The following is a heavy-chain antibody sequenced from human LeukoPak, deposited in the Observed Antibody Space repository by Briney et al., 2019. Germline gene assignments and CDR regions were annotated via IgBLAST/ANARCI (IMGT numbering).Heavy chain of an antibody. D-gene: IGHD3-10*01. J-gene: IGHJ4*02. CDR2: MNPNSGNT. CDR1: GYTFTSYD. V-gene: IGHV1-8*01. CDR3: ARVVRGARGPFFDY. Sequence: ASVKVSCKASGYTFTSYDINWVRQATGQGLEWMGWMNPNSGNTGYAQKFQGRVTVTRDTSASTAYMELSSLRSEDTAVYYCARVVRGARGPFFDYWGQGTLVTVSS.